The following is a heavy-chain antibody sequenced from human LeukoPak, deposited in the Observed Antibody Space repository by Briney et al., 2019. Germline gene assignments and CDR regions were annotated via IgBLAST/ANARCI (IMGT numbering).Heavy chain of an antibody. D-gene: IGHD2-15*01. CDR2: IRYDGSDE. CDR3: ARVPGYCSGGSCVDY. V-gene: IGHV3-30*02. Sequence: GGSLRLSCAASGFTFSSYGMHWVRQAPGKGLEWVALIRYDGSDEYYAASVKGRFTISRDNSKNTLFLQMNGLRAEDTAEYYCARVPGYCSGGSCVDYWGQGTLVTVSP. J-gene: IGHJ4*02. CDR1: GFTFSSYG.